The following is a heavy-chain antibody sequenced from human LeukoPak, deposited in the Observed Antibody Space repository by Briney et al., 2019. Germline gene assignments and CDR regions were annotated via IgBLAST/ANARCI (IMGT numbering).Heavy chain of an antibody. Sequence: SETLSLTCTVSGGSISSYYWSWIRQPPGKGLEWSGYIYYSGSTNYNPSLKSRVTISVDTSKNQFSLKLSSVTAADTAVYYCARLRFLNYYYYGMDVWGQGTTVTVSS. D-gene: IGHD3-3*01. CDR1: GGSISSYY. J-gene: IGHJ6*02. CDR2: IYYSGST. CDR3: ARLRFLNYYYYGMDV. V-gene: IGHV4-59*08.